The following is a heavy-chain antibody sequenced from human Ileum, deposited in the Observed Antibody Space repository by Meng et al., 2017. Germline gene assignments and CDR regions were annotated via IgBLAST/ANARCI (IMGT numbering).Heavy chain of an antibody. CDR3: ARPAGYSSDWYKYFQH. CDR2: INHSGSS. D-gene: IGHD6-13*01. V-gene: IGHV4-34*02. J-gene: IGHJ1*01. CDR1: GGSFSGYY. Sequence: QVRLQQWGAGLLKPSATLSLTCAVYGGSFSGYYWSWVRQSPGKGLEWIAEINHSGSSNYNPSFQSRVTISVDRPRNQFSLKLSSVTAADTGVYYCARPAGYSSDWYKYFQHWGQGTLVTVSS.